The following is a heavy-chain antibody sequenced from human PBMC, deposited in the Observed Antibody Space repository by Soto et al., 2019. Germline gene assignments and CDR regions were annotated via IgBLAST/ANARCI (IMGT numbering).Heavy chain of an antibody. CDR2: IYPKSGGT. Sequence: QVQLVQSGAEVKKPGASVNVSCKASGYTFTVYYMHWVRHAPGQGLAWMGWIYPKSGGTMYSQKFQGSVTMTCDTSISTASKALTRLRSDDTAVYYCARDVAKGGRSAGFDYWGQGTLVTVSS. D-gene: IGHD2-21*01. CDR1: GYTFTVYY. J-gene: IGHJ4*02. V-gene: IGHV1-2*02. CDR3: ARDVAKGGRSAGFDY.